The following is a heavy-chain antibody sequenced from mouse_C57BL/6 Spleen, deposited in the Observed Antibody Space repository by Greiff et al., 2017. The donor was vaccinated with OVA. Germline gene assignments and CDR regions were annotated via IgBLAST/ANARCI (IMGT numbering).Heavy chain of an antibody. CDR3: ARGYYGSSHGGYFDV. Sequence: QVQLKQPGAELVRPGSSVKLSCKASGYTFTSYWMHWVKQRPIQGLEWIGNIDPSDSETHYNQKFKDKATLTVDKSSSTAYMQLSSLTSEDSAVYYCARGYYGSSHGGYFDVWGTGTTVTVSS. D-gene: IGHD1-1*01. CDR1: GYTFTSYW. J-gene: IGHJ1*03. V-gene: IGHV1-52*01. CDR2: IDPSDSET.